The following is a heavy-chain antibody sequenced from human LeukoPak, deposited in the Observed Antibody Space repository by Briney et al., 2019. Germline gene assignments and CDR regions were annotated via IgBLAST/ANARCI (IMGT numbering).Heavy chain of an antibody. V-gene: IGHV3-30-3*01. CDR1: GFTFSSYA. CDR2: ISDHESGSNE. Sequence: GGSLRLSCAASGFTFSSYAFHWVRQAPGKGLEWVALISDHESGSNEYYAASVKGRFTNSRDNSRKTLSLQMNTLRIEDTAVYYCARSRGYCGGEAQCDFTYWGQGTLVTVSS. D-gene: IGHD2-21*01. CDR3: ARSRGYCGGEAQCDFTY. J-gene: IGHJ4*02.